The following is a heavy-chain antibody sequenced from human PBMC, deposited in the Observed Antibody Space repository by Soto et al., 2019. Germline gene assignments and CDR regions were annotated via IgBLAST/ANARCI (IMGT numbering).Heavy chain of an antibody. V-gene: IGHV1-18*01. CDR2: ISAYNGNT. J-gene: IGHJ5*02. D-gene: IGHD2-8*01. CDR3: ARDCTNGVCYNWFDP. CDR1: GYTFTSYG. Sequence: ASVKVSCKASGYTFTSYGISWVRQAPGQGLEWMGWISAYNGNTNYAQKLQCRVTMTTDPSKSTAYMELRSLRSDETAVYYCARDCTNGVCYNWFDPWGQGTLVTVSS.